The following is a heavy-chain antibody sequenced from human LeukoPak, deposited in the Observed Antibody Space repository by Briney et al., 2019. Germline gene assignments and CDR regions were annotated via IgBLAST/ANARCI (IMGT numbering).Heavy chain of an antibody. CDR1: GFIFSDYA. Sequence: GGSLRLSCAASGFIFSDYAMGWVRQAPRKGLEWVSAIFGGGAGSYSAASVKGRFTISRDNSKNTLYLQMTSLRADDTAVYYCAKFEGHPWGTYHHDYWGQGTLVTVSS. D-gene: IGHD3-16*01. CDR3: AKFEGHPWGTYHHDY. CDR2: IFGGGAGS. V-gene: IGHV3-23*01. J-gene: IGHJ4*02.